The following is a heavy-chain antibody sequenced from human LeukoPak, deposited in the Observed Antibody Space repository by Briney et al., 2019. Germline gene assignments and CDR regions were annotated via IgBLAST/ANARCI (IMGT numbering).Heavy chain of an antibody. CDR3: ATPFDY. Sequence: GGSLRLSCAASGFKFSTYSMNWVRQAPGKGLEWIAYISSGSNTIYYADSVKGRFTISRDNAENSLYLQMNSLSAEDTAVYYCATPFDYWGQGTLVTVS. J-gene: IGHJ4*02. CDR1: GFKFSTYS. V-gene: IGHV3-48*01. CDR2: ISSGSNTI.